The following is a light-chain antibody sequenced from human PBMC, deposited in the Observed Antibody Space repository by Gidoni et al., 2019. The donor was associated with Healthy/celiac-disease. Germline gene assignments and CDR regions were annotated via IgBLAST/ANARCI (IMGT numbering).Light chain of an antibody. J-gene: IGKJ4*01. Sequence: IVLTQSPGTLSLSPGERATLSCRASQSVSSSHLAWYQQKPGQAPRLLIYGASSRATGIPDRFSGSGSGTDFTLIRRLEPEDFAVYYCQQYGTSGITFGGXTKVEIK. CDR1: QSVSSSH. CDR2: GAS. CDR3: QQYGTSGIT. V-gene: IGKV3-20*01.